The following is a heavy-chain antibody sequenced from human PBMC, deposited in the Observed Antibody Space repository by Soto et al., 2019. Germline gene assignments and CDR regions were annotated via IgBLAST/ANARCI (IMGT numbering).Heavy chain of an antibody. CDR3: PADFDLYCGGYCYAFDI. D-gene: IGHD2-21*01. CDR1: GFTFSNAW. Sequence: GGSLRLSCAASGFTFSNAWMSWVRQAPGKGLEWVGRIKSKTDGGTTDYAAPVKGRFTISRDDSKNTLYLQMNSLKTADATVYYCPADFDLYCGGYCYAFDIWGQGTTVTVSS. V-gene: IGHV3-15*01. CDR2: IKSKTDGGTT. J-gene: IGHJ3*02.